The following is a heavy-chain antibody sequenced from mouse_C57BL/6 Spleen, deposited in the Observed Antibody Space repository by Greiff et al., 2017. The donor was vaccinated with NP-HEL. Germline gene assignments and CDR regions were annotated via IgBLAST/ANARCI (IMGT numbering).Heavy chain of an antibody. CDR1: GYTFTSYT. CDR3: AREITTVVATDFDY. D-gene: IGHD1-1*01. CDR2: INPSSGYT. V-gene: IGHV1-4*01. J-gene: IGHJ2*01. Sequence: QVHVKQSGAELARPGASVKMSCKASGYTFTSYTMHWVKQRPGQGLEWIGYINPSSGYTKYNQKFKDKATLTADKSSSTAYMQLSSLTSEDSAVYYCAREITTVVATDFDYWGQGTTLTVSS.